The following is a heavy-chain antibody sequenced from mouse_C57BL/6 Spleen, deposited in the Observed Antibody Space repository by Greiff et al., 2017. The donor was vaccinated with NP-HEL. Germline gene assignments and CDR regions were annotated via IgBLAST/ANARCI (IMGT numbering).Heavy chain of an antibody. CDR1: GFTFGAFN. Sequence: VQLKESGGGLVQPGGSRNPPGAPSGFTFGAFNRFWVGQTPRKRRGWVAYISNGGGSTYYPDTVKGRFTISRDNAKNTLYLQMSRLKSEDTAMYYCARGNPYYFDYWGQGTTLTVSS. J-gene: IGHJ2*01. V-gene: IGHV5-12*01. CDR3: ARGNPYYFDY. CDR2: ISNGGGST.